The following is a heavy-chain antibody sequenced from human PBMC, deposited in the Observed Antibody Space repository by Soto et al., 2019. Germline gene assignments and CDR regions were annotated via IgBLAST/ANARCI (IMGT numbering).Heavy chain of an antibody. V-gene: IGHV3-33*01. CDR1: GFSLRTYG. Sequence: QVQLVESGGGVVQSGRSLTLSCAASGFSLRTYGMHWLRRAPGRGLEWVAFIWYEGTTKVSASSVTGRSTISKDNSNNLLYRRMSGLRADDTAVYYCARDVVTAVAGSVNCFDPWSQGTLVTVSS. D-gene: IGHD6-19*01. J-gene: IGHJ5*02. CDR2: IWYEGTTK. CDR3: ARDVVTAVAGSVNCFDP.